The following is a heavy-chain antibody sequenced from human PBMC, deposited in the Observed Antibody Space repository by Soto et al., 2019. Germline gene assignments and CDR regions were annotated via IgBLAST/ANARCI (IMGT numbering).Heavy chain of an antibody. Sequence: QLVPSGAEVKKPGASVRVSCKTSGPTFIAYYIHWVRQAPGQGLEWMGWIDPKSGGTTYEQKFLGRVTMTRDTSINTAYMDLNRRTSVDTAVYYCARVSVDVPEWGQGTLITVAA. J-gene: IGHJ4*02. CDR2: IDPKSGGT. V-gene: IGHV1-2*02. CDR1: GPTFIAYY. CDR3: ARVSVDVPE. D-gene: IGHD5-12*01.